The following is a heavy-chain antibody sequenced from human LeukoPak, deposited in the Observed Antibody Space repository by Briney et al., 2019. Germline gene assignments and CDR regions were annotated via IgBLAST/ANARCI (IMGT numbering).Heavy chain of an antibody. Sequence: GASVKVSCKASGYTFTDYYLHWVRQAPGQGLEWMGWINPDSGVTNYPQKFQGRATMTRDTSSSTAYMELSRLRSDDTAIYYCARDGTFDIWGLGTMVTVSS. V-gene: IGHV1-2*02. CDR2: INPDSGVT. D-gene: IGHD2-15*01. CDR1: GYTFTDYY. CDR3: ARDGTFDI. J-gene: IGHJ3*02.